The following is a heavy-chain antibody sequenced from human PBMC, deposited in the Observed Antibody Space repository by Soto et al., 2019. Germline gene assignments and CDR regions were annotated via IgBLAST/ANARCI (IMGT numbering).Heavy chain of an antibody. V-gene: IGHV3-23*01. J-gene: IGHJ4*02. Sequence: GGSLSLSCAASGFTFSSYAMSWVRQAPGKGLEWVSAISGSGGSTYYADSVKGRFTISRDNSRNTLFLQMNSLRAEDTAVYYCARDYYKYYDSSGYYRSPAYWGQGTLVTVSS. CDR1: GFTFSSYA. D-gene: IGHD3-22*01. CDR3: ARDYYKYYDSSGYYRSPAY. CDR2: ISGSGGST.